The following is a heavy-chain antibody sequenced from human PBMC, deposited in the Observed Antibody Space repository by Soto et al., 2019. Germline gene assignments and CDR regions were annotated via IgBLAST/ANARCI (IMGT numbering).Heavy chain of an antibody. D-gene: IGHD3-3*01. CDR3: ARGQRFSDWFDP. J-gene: IGHJ5*02. CDR1: GDSMSSYY. V-gene: IGHV4-4*07. Sequence: SETLSLTCTVSGDSMSSYYWTWIRQPAGKGLEWIGRVYSSGGAHYNPSLKSRVTISLDTSKNQFSLRLLSVTDADTAVYYCARGQRFSDWFDPWGQGTLVTVSS. CDR2: VYSSGGA.